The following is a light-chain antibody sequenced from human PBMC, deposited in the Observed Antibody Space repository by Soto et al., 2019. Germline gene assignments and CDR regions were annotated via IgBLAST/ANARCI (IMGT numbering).Light chain of an antibody. CDR2: GAS. Sequence: EIVLTQSPGTQSLSPGERAALSCRASQSVSSYLAWYQQKPGQAPRLLIYGASTRATGIPARFSGSGSGADFTLTIRRLEPEDFVVYYCQQYGSSPLTFGGGTKVDI. V-gene: IGKV3-20*01. CDR3: QQYGSSPLT. J-gene: IGKJ4*01. CDR1: QSVSSY.